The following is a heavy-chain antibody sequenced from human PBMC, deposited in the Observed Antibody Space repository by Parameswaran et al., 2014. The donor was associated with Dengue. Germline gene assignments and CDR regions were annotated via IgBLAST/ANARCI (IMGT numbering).Heavy chain of an antibody. Sequence: WVRQAPGQGLEWMGWINPNSGGTNYAQKFQGRVTMTGDTSITTAYMELSRLRSSDMAVYYCAKGGMITFGGLIPFDYWGQGTLVTVSS. J-gene: IGHJ4*02. D-gene: IGHD3-16*02. V-gene: IGHV1-2*02. CDR2: INPNSGGT. CDR3: AKGGMITFGGLIPFDY.